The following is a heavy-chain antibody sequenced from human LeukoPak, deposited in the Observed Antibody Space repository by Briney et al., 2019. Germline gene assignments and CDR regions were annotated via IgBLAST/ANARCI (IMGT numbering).Heavy chain of an antibody. V-gene: IGHV1-2*02. CDR1: GYTFSGFY. CDR2: INPNSGVT. CDR3: ARLTVTTGRDY. D-gene: IGHD4-11*01. J-gene: IGHJ4*02. Sequence: ASVKVSCKASGYTFSGFYIHWVRQAPGQGLEWVGWINPNSGVTNYAQKFQGRVTITADKSTSTAYMELSSLRSEDTAVYYCARLTVTTGRDYWGQGTLVTVSS.